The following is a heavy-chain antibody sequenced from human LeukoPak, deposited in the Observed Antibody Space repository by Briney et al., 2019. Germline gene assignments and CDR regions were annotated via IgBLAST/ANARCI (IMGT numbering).Heavy chain of an antibody. V-gene: IGHV4-39*01. D-gene: IGHD5-18*01. Sequence: PSETLSLTCTVSGGSISSSSYYWGWIRQPPGKGLEWIGGIYYSGSTYYNPSPKSRVTMSVNTSKNQFSLMLSSVTAADTAVYYCARPTAQGSYGYGGFDYWGQGTLVTVSS. CDR2: IYYSGST. CDR3: ARPTAQGSYGYGGFDY. J-gene: IGHJ4*02. CDR1: GGSISSSSYY.